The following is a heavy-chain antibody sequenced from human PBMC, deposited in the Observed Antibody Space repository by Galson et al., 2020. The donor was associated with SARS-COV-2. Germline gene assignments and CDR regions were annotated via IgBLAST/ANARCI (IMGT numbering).Heavy chain of an antibody. J-gene: IGHJ6*02. CDR3: ARGRPGGEEGGMGV. V-gene: IGHV3-11*04. Sequence: GESLKISCTPSGFTFYDYYMSWIRQAPGKGLEWISYISSSGETKYYADSVKGRFTISRDSAKSSVYLQMNSLRADDTALYYCARGRPGGEEGGMGVWGRGPTVIVS. D-gene: IGHD2-21*01. CDR2: ISSSGETK. CDR1: GFTFYDYY.